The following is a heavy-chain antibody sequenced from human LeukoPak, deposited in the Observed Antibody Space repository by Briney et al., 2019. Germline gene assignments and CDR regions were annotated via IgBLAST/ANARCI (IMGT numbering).Heavy chain of an antibody. CDR1: GFTDSSNY. D-gene: IGHD6-19*01. Sequence: PGGSLRLSCAASGFTDSSNYMSWVRQAPGKGLEWVSVIYSGGGTYYADSVKGRFTISRDNSKNTLYLQINSLRAEDTAVYYCARDLGSGFLQFDYWGQGTLVTVSS. J-gene: IGHJ4*02. V-gene: IGHV3-66*01. CDR3: ARDLGSGFLQFDY. CDR2: IYSGGGT.